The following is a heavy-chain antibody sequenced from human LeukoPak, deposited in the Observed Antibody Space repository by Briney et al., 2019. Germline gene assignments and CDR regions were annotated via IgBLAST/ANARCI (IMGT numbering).Heavy chain of an antibody. Sequence: PSETLSLTCTASGGSISSYYWSWIRQPPGKGLEWIGHINYSGSTNYNPSLKSRVTISVDTSKNQFSLKQSSVTAADTAVYYCARGGGSSSWYVLNYWGQGTLVTVSS. D-gene: IGHD6-13*01. CDR1: GGSISSYY. V-gene: IGHV4-59*01. J-gene: IGHJ4*02. CDR3: ARGGGSSSWYVLNY. CDR2: INYSGST.